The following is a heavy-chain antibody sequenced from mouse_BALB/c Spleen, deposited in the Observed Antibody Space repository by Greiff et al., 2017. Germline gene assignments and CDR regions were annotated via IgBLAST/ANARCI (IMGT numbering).Heavy chain of an antibody. CDR3: ARGGYYRPYAMDY. V-gene: IGHV1S29*02. CDR1: GYTFTDYN. Sequence: EVQLQQSGPELVKPGASVKISCKASGYTFTDYNMHWVKQSHGKSLEWIGYIYPYNGGTGYNQKFKSKATLTVDNSSSTAYMELRSLTSEDSAVYYCARGGYYRPYAMDYWGQGTSVTVSS. CDR2: IYPYNGGT. J-gene: IGHJ4*01. D-gene: IGHD2-3*01.